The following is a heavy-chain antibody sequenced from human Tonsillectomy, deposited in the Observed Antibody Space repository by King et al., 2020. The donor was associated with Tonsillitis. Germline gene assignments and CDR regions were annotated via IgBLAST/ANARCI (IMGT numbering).Heavy chain of an antibody. V-gene: IGHV4-59*01. J-gene: IGHJ4*02. D-gene: IGHD1-1*01. CDR2: IYYSGST. CDR3: AREDNYYFDY. Sequence: VQLQESGPGLVKPSETLSLTCTVSGGSISSYYWSCIRQPPGKGLEWIGYIYYSGSTNYNPSLKIRVTISVDTSKNQFSLKLSSVTAADTAVYYCAREDNYYFDYWGQGTLVTVSS. CDR1: GGSISSYY.